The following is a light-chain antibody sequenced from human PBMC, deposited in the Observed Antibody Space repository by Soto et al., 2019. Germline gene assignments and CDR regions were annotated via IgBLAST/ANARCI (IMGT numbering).Light chain of an antibody. CDR2: DAS. CDR1: QSVPKSY. CDR3: HQYAWSPLT. J-gene: IGKJ5*01. Sequence: IVLTQSPGTLSLSPGERATLSCRASQSVPKSYLGWYQQRPGQAVRLLIYDASNRATGIPDRFSGSESGTDYTLTISRLEPEDFAVYYCHQYAWSPLTFGQGTRLEIK. V-gene: IGKV3-20*01.